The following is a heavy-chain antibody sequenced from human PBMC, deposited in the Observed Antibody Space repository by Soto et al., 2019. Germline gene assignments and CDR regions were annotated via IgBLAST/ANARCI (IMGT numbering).Heavy chain of an antibody. J-gene: IGHJ6*02. Sequence: EVQLVESGGGLVKPGGSLRLSCAASGFTFSSYSMNWVHQAPGKGLEWVSAISSSSSYIYYADSVKGRFTISRDNAKNSLYLQMNSLRAEDTALYYCARQGPGGRLRNYYYYGMDVWGQGTTVTVSS. CDR2: ISSSSSYI. D-gene: IGHD1-26*01. CDR1: GFTFSSYS. CDR3: ARQGPGGRLRNYYYYGMDV. V-gene: IGHV3-21*01.